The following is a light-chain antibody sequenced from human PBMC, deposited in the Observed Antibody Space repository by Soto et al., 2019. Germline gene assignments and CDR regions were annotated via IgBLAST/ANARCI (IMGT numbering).Light chain of an antibody. CDR2: DAS. V-gene: IGKV3-11*01. CDR3: LHRMNWPLT. J-gene: IGKJ5*01. Sequence: DSVVTQSPVTLSLSQGDRATLSCRASETVSSYLLWYQQKPGQDPRLLIYDASERATGIPARFSGSGSETDFTLTISSLEPEDFGVYYCLHRMNWPLTFRQGTHWRL. CDR1: ETVSSY.